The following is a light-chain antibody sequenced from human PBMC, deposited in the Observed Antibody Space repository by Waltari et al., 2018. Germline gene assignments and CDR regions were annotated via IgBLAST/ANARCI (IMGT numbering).Light chain of an antibody. CDR3: SSYTSSNTLG. CDR2: DVS. V-gene: IGLV2-14*03. Sequence: QSALTQPASVSGSPGQSITISCTGTSSDVGGYNYVSWYQQHPGKAPKLMIYDVSNRPSGVSNSFSGSKSGNTASLTISGLQAEDEADYYCSSYTSSNTLGFGTGTKVTVL. J-gene: IGLJ1*01. CDR1: SSDVGGYNY.